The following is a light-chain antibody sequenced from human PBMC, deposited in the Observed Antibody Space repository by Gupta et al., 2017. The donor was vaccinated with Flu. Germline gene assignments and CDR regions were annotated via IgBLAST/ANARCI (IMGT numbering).Light chain of an antibody. CDR2: NND. CDR1: SSNIGGNT. CDR3: AAWDDSLNGVV. J-gene: IGLJ3*02. Sequence: RVTISCSGSSSNIGGNTLIWCQQLPGTAPKLLMYNNDRRPPGGPDRFSAAKSGTSASLAISGLQAEDEADYYCAAWDDSLNGVVFGGGTKLTVL. V-gene: IGLV1-44*01.